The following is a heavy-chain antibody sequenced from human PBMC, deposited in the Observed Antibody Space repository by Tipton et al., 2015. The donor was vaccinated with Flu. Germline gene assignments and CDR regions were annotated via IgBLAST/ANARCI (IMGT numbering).Heavy chain of an antibody. CDR1: GGSLSSYY. D-gene: IGHD1-26*01. Sequence: TLSLTCTVSGGSLSSYYWNWIRQPAGKGLEWIGRGSTSGTTNYNPSLQSRVTISVDTSKNQFSLRLISVTAADTAVYFCAREGRNSGGLDYWGQGTLVTASS. J-gene: IGHJ4*02. CDR2: GSTSGTT. V-gene: IGHV4-4*07. CDR3: AREGRNSGGLDY.